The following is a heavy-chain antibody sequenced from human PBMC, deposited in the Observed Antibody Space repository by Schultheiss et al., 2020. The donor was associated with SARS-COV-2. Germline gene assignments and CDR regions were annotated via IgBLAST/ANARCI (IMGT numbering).Heavy chain of an antibody. Sequence: SQTLSLTCAVYGGSFSGYYWSWIRQPPGKGLQWIGEINHSGRTHCNPSLKSRVTISVDTSKNQFSLKLSSVTAADTAVYYCATLPTASYYYYGMDVWGQGTTVTVSS. J-gene: IGHJ6*02. V-gene: IGHV4-34*01. CDR2: INHSGRT. CDR1: GGSFSGYY. CDR3: ATLPTASYYYYGMDV.